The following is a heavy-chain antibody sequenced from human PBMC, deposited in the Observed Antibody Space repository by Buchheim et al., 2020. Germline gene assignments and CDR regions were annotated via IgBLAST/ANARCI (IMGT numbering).Heavy chain of an antibody. Sequence: EVQLLESGGGLVQPGGSLRLSCAASGFTFSSYAMSWVRQAPGKGLEWVSAISGSGGSTYYADSVKGRFTISRDNSKNTLYLQINSLRAEDTAVYYCAKDIAAWSGYSLVLGVGAHFQHWGQGTL. V-gene: IGHV3-23*01. D-gene: IGHD3-3*01. J-gene: IGHJ1*01. CDR1: GFTFSSYA. CDR2: ISGSGGST. CDR3: AKDIAAWSGYSLVLGVGAHFQH.